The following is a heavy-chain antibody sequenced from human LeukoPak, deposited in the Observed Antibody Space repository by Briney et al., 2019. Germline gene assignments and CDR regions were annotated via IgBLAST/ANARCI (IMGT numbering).Heavy chain of an antibody. CDR3: VKDGPSSGWTYFDY. J-gene: IGHJ4*02. V-gene: IGHV3-64D*06. D-gene: IGHD6-19*01. Sequence: PGGSLRLSCSASGFTFSSYAMHWVRQAPGKGLEYVSAISSNGGSTYYADSVKGRFTISRDNSKNTLYLQMSSLRAEDTAVYYCVKDGPSSGWTYFDYWGQGTLVTVSP. CDR1: GFTFSSYA. CDR2: ISSNGGST.